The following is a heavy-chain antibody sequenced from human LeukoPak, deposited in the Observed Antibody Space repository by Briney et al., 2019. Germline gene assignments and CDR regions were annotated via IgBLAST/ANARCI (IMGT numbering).Heavy chain of an antibody. CDR2: ISPIFGTA. D-gene: IGHD3-22*01. J-gene: IGHJ4*02. Sequence: SVKVSCKASGGTFSSYAISWVRQAPGQGLEWMGRISPIFGTANYAQKFQGRVTITTDESTSTAYMELSSLRSEDTAVYYCARAPEYYYDSRGTQLGYWGQGTLVTVSS. V-gene: IGHV1-69*05. CDR1: GGTFSSYA. CDR3: ARAPEYYYDSRGTQLGY.